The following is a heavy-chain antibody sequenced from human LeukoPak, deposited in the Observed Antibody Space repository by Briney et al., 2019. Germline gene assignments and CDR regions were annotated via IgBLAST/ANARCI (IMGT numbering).Heavy chain of an antibody. V-gene: IGHV3-21*01. CDR1: GFTFSSYS. D-gene: IGHD3-16*01. Sequence: GGSLRLSCAASGFTFSSYSMNWVRQAPGKGLEWVSSISSSSSYIYYADSVKGRFTISRDNAKNSLYLQMNSLRAEDTAVYYCARGLSFEYYFDHWGQGTLVTVSS. J-gene: IGHJ4*02. CDR2: ISSSSSYI. CDR3: ARGLSFEYYFDH.